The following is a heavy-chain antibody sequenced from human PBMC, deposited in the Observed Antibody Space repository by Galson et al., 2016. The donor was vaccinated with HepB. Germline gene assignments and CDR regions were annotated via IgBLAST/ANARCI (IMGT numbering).Heavy chain of an antibody. V-gene: IGHV4-59*08. CDR3: AGHGRHLPMCLDV. Sequence: SETLSLTCTVSGDFINGYYWAWIRQPPGRGLEYLGHISHTGATSYNPSLNSRLTMSVDTSKNQFSLRLSSVTVADTAVYYCAGHGRHLPMCLDVWGQGSTVTVSS. CDR1: GDFINGYY. D-gene: IGHD5/OR15-5a*01. J-gene: IGHJ6*02. CDR2: ISHTGAT.